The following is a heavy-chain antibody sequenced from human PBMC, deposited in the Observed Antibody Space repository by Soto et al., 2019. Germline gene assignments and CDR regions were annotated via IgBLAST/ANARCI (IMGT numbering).Heavy chain of an antibody. V-gene: IGHV3-23*01. J-gene: IGHJ3*02. Sequence: GGSLRLSCAASGFTFSSYAMSWVRQAPGKGLEWVSAISGSGGSTYYADTVKGRFTISRDNSKNTLYLQMNSLRAEDTAVYYFAKDVYGSGDSSGYYWGAFDIWGQGTMVTVSS. CDR1: GFTFSSYA. CDR2: ISGSGGST. CDR3: AKDVYGSGDSSGYYWGAFDI. D-gene: IGHD3-22*01.